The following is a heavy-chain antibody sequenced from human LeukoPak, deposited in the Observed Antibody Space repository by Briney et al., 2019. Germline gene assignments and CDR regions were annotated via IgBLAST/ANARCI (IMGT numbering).Heavy chain of an antibody. J-gene: IGHJ4*02. CDR1: GYTFTSYG. CDR3: ARDLIVVVPAAGAGLNDY. D-gene: IGHD2-2*01. Sequence: GASVKVSCKASGYTFTSYGISWVRQAPGQGLEWMGWISAYNGNTNYAQKFQGRVTMTRDTSISTAYMELSRLRSDDTAVYYCARDLIVVVPAAGAGLNDYWGQGTLVTVSS. CDR2: ISAYNGNT. V-gene: IGHV1-18*01.